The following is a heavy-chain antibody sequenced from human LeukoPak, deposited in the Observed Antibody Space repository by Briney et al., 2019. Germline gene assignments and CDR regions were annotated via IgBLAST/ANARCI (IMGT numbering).Heavy chain of an antibody. CDR2: IYYSGSS. Sequence: PSETLSLTCTVSGGSVSSPSYYWGWIRQPPGKGLEWIGNIYYSGSSYYNPSIKSRVTISVDTSKNQFSLKLNSVTAADTAVYYCARAAGTYYYDGSGYCFFDYWGQGTLVTVSS. V-gene: IGHV4-39*07. J-gene: IGHJ4*02. CDR1: GGSVSSPSYY. CDR3: ARAAGTYYYDGSGYCFFDY. D-gene: IGHD3-22*01.